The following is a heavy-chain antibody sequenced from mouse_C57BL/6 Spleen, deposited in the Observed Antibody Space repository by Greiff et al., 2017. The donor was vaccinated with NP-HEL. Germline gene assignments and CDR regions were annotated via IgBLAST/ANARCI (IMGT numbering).Heavy chain of an antibody. Sequence: VKLMESGPELVKPGASVKISCKASGYAFSSSWMNWVKQRPGKGLEWIGRIYPGDGDTNYNGKFKGKATLTADKSSSTAYMQLSSLTSEDAAVYFCARSGDYDWYFDVWGTGTTVTVSS. J-gene: IGHJ1*03. V-gene: IGHV1-82*01. CDR2: IYPGDGDT. CDR3: ARSGDYDWYFDV. D-gene: IGHD2-4*01. CDR1: GYAFSSSW.